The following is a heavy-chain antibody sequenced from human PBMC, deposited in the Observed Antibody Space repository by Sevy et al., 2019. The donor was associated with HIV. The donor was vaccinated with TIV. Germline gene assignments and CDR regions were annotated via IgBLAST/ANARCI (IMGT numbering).Heavy chain of an antibody. J-gene: IGHJ4*02. CDR2: IGYDGSNK. Sequence: GSLRLSCAASGFTPSTYGMHWVRQAPGKGLEWVAVIGYDGSNKYYADSVKDRFTISRDNSKNTLFLQMDSLRAEDTAVYYCARDPRMYGDYLLAYFDSWGQGTLVTVSS. D-gene: IGHD2-8*01. CDR3: ARDPRMYGDYLLAYFDS. CDR1: GFTPSTYG. V-gene: IGHV3-33*01.